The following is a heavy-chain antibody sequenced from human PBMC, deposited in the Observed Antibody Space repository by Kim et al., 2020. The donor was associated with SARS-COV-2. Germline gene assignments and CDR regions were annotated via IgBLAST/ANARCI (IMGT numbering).Heavy chain of an antibody. CDR3: ASSYCSSTSCYNWYFDL. CDR1: GFTFSSYA. CDR2: ISYDGSNK. D-gene: IGHD2-2*02. V-gene: IGHV3-30-3*01. Sequence: GGSLRLSCAASGFTFSSYAMHWVRQAPGKGLEWVAVISYDGSNKYYADSVKGRFTISRDNSKNTLYLQMNSLRAEDTAVYYCASSYCSSTSCYNWYFDLWGRGTLVTVSS. J-gene: IGHJ2*01.